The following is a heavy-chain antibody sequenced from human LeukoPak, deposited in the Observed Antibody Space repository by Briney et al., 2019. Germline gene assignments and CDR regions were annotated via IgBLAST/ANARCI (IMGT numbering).Heavy chain of an antibody. D-gene: IGHD3-3*01. J-gene: IGHJ6*03. CDR2: INTNTGNP. V-gene: IGHV7-4-1*02. CDR1: GYTFTSYG. Sequence: ASVKVSCKASGYTFTSYGISWVRQAPGQGLEWMGWINTNTGNPTYAQGFTGRFVFSLDTSVSTAYLQISSLKAEDTAVYYCARGALEWLNYDMDVWGKGTTVTVSS. CDR3: ARGALEWLNYDMDV.